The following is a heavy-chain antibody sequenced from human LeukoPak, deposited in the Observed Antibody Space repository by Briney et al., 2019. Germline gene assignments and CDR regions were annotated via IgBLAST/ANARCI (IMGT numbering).Heavy chain of an antibody. CDR3: AGGYYDSSGYYY. Sequence: GRSLRLSCAASGFTFSSYAMHWVRQAPGKGLEWVAVISYDGSNKYYADSVKGRFTISRDNSKNTLYLQMNSLRAEDTAVYYCAGGYYDSSGYYYWGQGTLVTVSS. CDR1: GFTFSSYA. CDR2: ISYDGSNK. J-gene: IGHJ4*02. V-gene: IGHV3-30-3*01. D-gene: IGHD3-22*01.